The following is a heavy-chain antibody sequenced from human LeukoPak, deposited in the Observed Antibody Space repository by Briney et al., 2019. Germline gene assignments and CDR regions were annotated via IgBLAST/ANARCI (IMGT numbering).Heavy chain of an antibody. V-gene: IGHV6-1*01. CDR2: TYYRSKWYT. CDR3: GRDSGYDSPSFYY. Sequence: SQTLSLTCAISGDSVSSNSAAWNWIRQSPWIGLEWVGWTYYRSKWYTAHAVSVKSRITMNTDTSKYQFSLQLNSVTPEYTAVYFRGRDSGYDSPSFYYSGQGTPVTVSS. J-gene: IGHJ4*02. CDR1: GDSVSSNSAA. D-gene: IGHD5-12*01.